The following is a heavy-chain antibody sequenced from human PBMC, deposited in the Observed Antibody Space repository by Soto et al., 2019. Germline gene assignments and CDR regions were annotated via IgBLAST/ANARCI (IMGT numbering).Heavy chain of an antibody. D-gene: IGHD3-3*01. V-gene: IGHV1-18*01. CDR2: ISAYNGNT. CDR3: ARVSTVITIFGVVIISDHNWFDP. CDR1: GYTLTSYG. Sequence: GASVKVSCKASGYTLTSYGISWVRQAPGQGLEWMGWISAYNGNTNYAQKLQGRVTMTTDTSTSTAYMELRSLRSDDTAVYYCARVSTVITIFGVVIISDHNWFDPWGQGTLVTVSS. J-gene: IGHJ5*02.